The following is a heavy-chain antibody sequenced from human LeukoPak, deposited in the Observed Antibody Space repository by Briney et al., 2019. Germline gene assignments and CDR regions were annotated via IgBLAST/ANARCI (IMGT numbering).Heavy chain of an antibody. D-gene: IGHD6-13*01. J-gene: IGHJ5*02. Sequence: SETLSLTCTVSGYSISSGYYWGWIRQPAGKGLEWIGSIYHSGSTYYNPSLKSRVTISVDTSKNQFSLKLSSVTAADTAVYYCARVIAAAGYNRFDPRGQGTLVTVSS. V-gene: IGHV4-38-2*02. CDR1: GYSISSGYY. CDR2: IYHSGST. CDR3: ARVIAAAGYNRFDP.